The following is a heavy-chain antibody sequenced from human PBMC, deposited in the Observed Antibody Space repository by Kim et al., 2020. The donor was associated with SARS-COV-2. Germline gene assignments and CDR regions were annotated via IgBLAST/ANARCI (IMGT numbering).Heavy chain of an antibody. D-gene: IGHD7-27*01. Sequence: LKSRVTISVDTSKNQISLKLRSVTSADTAVYYCARGRRLGNRDSYYYGMDVWGQGTTVTVSS. V-gene: IGHV4-59*09. J-gene: IGHJ6*02. CDR3: ARGRRLGNRDSYYYGMDV.